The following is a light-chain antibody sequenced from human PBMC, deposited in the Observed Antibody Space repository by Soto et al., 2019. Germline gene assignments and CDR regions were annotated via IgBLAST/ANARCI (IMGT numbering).Light chain of an antibody. V-gene: IGKV3-15*01. CDR1: QSVSSN. Sequence: EIVMTQSPATLSVSPGERATLSCRASQSVSSNLAWYQQKPDQGPRLLIYGASTRATGIPARFSGSGSGTEFTLTISSLQSEDFAVYYCQQYNNWPPVTFGQGTKVEIK. CDR3: QQYNNWPPVT. CDR2: GAS. J-gene: IGKJ1*01.